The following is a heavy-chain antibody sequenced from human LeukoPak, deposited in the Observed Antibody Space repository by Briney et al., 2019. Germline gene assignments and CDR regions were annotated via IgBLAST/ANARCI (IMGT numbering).Heavy chain of an antibody. CDR1: GYTFTGYY. J-gene: IGHJ4*02. V-gene: IGHV1-2*02. Sequence: GASVKVSCKASGYTFTGYYMHWVRQAPGQGLEWMGWINPNSGGTNYAQKFQGRVTMTRDTSISTAYMELSRLRSDDTAVYYCARATYYYDSSGYSPIDHWGQGTLVTVSS. D-gene: IGHD3-22*01. CDR3: ARATYYYDSSGYSPIDH. CDR2: INPNSGGT.